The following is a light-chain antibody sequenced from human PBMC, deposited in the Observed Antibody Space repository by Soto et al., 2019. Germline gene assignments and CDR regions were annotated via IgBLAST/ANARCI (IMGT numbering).Light chain of an antibody. Sequence: RASQTVRNNYLAWYQQKPGQAPRLLIYGASSRATGIPDRFSGSGSGTDITLTFSVLAPEVFALYYCERSGTAPVNFGHGTKVEIK. V-gene: IGKV3-20*01. J-gene: IGKJ5*01. CDR1: QTVRNNY. CDR3: ERSGTAPVN. CDR2: GAS.